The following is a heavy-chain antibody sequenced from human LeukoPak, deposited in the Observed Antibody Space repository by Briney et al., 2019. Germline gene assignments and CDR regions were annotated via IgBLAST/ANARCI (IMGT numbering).Heavy chain of an antibody. J-gene: IGHJ4*02. CDR1: GFTFSSYA. D-gene: IGHD3-22*01. V-gene: IGHV3-30-3*01. CDR3: ARHIGTTSSGYYPY. CDR2: ISYDGSNK. Sequence: GGSLRLSCAASGFTFSSYAMHWVRQAPGKGLEWVAVISYDGSNKYYADSVKGRFTISRDNSKNTLYLQMNSLRAEDTAVYYCARHIGTTSSGYYPYWGQGTLVTVSS.